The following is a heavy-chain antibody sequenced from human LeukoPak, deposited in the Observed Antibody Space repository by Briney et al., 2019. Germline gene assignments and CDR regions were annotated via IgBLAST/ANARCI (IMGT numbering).Heavy chain of an antibody. V-gene: IGHV4-34*01. J-gene: IGHJ6*04. D-gene: IGHD3-3*02. CDR3: ARVSSYYYYGMDV. CDR2: INHSGST. CDR1: GGSFSGYY. Sequence: SETLSLTCAVYGGSFSGYYWSWIRQPPGKGPEWIGEINHSGSTNYNPSLKSRVTISVDTSKNQFSLKLSSVTAADTAVYYCARVSSYYYYGMDVWGKGTTVTVSS.